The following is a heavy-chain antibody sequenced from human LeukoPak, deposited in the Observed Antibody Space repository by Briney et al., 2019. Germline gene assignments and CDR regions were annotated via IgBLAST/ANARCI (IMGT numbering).Heavy chain of an antibody. V-gene: IGHV4-38-2*01. J-gene: IGHJ4*02. CDR3: ERQGGYDSSGYLDF. Sequence: PPETLSLTCAVSGYSISSGYYWGWIRQPPGKGLEWIGSIYHSGSNYYNPSVKSPVTMSVDTSTDQFSLNLRSVTAADTAVYYCERQGGYDSSGYLDFWGQGTLVSVSS. CDR2: IYHSGSN. CDR1: GYSISSGYY. D-gene: IGHD3-22*01.